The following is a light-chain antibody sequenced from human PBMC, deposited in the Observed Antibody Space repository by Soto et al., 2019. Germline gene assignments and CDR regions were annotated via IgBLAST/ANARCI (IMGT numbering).Light chain of an antibody. Sequence: DVQMTQSPSSVSVSVGDRVSITCRASQGISNWLAWYQQKPGRAPKLLIYAASSLQSGVSSRFSGSGSGTDFTLTISSLQPEDFATYYCQQGNSFPFTFGPGTKVDIK. J-gene: IGKJ3*01. CDR2: AAS. CDR3: QQGNSFPFT. CDR1: QGISNW. V-gene: IGKV1D-12*01.